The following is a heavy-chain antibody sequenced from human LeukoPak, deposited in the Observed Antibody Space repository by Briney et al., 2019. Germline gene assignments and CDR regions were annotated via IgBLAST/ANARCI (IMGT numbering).Heavy chain of an antibody. V-gene: IGHV1-3*01. CDR1: GYTFTSYA. J-gene: IGHJ5*02. CDR3: ARGRRLLWFGEPNWFDP. D-gene: IGHD3-10*01. CDR2: INAGNGNT. Sequence: ASVKVSCKASGYTFTSYAMHWVRQAPGQRLEWMGWINAGNGNTKYSQKFQGRVTITRDTSASTAYMELSSLRSEDTAVYYCARGRRLLWFGEPNWFDPWGQGTLVTVS.